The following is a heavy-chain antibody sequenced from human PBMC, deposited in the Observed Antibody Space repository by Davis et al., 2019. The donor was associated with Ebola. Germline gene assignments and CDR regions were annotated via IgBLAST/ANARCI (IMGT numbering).Heavy chain of an antibody. CDR2: IYYSGST. V-gene: IGHV4-59*01. J-gene: IGHJ5*02. CDR1: GGSFSGYY. Sequence: MPSETLSLTCAVYGGSFSGYYWSWIRQPPGKGLEWIGYIYYSGSTNYNPSLKSRVTISVDTSTSTVYMELSSLRSEDTAVYYCARGAYDSSGYYYVWFDPWGQGTLVTVSS. CDR3: ARGAYDSSGYYYVWFDP. D-gene: IGHD3-22*01.